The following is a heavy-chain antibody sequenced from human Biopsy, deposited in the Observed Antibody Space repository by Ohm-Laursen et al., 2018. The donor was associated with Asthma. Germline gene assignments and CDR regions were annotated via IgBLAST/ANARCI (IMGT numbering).Heavy chain of an antibody. V-gene: IGHV3-11*01. D-gene: IGHD6-13*01. Sequence: LSPTCAASGFYFRDYFMTWMRQARGRGLEWAASISASGSTKYPSESVQGRSTISRDNAQNLMILEMDSLRADDTGIYVCARVLESSSRGPFYFFALDVWGQGTPVAVS. CDR1: GFYFRDYF. J-gene: IGHJ6*02. CDR2: ISASGSTK. CDR3: ARVLESSSRGPFYFFALDV.